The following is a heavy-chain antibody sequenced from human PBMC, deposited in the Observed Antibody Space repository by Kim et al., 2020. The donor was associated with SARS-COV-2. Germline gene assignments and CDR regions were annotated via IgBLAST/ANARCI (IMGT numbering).Heavy chain of an antibody. Sequence: SETLSLTCAVYGGSFSGYYWSWIRQPPGKGLEWIGEINHSGSTNYNPSLKSRVTISVDTSKNQFSLKLSSVTAADTAVYYCAAVFGDDSSGYYFDIWGQGTMVTVSS. CDR2: INHSGST. CDR3: AAVFGDDSSGYYFDI. D-gene: IGHD3-22*01. V-gene: IGHV4-34*01. J-gene: IGHJ3*02. CDR1: GGSFSGYY.